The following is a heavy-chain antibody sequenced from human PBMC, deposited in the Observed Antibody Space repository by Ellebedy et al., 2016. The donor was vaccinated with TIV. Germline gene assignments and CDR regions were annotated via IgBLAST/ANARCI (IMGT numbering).Heavy chain of an antibody. CDR3: ARDTGYSGYDRLGEGYYYYGMDV. D-gene: IGHD5-12*01. Sequence: ASVKVSCKASGYTFTSYGISWVRQAPGQGLEWMGWISDYNGNTNYAQKLQGRVTMTTDTSTRTAYMELKSLRSDDPAVYYWARDTGYSGYDRLGEGYYYYGMDVWGQGTTVTVSS. J-gene: IGHJ6*02. CDR2: ISDYNGNT. CDR1: GYTFTSYG. V-gene: IGHV1-18*04.